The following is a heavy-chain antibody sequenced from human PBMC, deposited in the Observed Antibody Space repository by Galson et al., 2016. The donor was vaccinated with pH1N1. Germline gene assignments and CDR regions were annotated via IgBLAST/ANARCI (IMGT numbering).Heavy chain of an antibody. CDR1: LYPISRGFY. CDR2: IYHSGST. V-gene: IGHV4-38-2*01. Sequence: SETLSLTCVVSLYPISRGFYWDWVRQSPGKGLEWIGSIYHSGSTYYNPSLRSRVTLSVETSKNQFSLKMSSVTAADTAVYYCTRRLSGWEPFDYWGQGTLVTVSS. CDR3: TRRLSGWEPFDY. J-gene: IGHJ4*02. D-gene: IGHD1-26*01.